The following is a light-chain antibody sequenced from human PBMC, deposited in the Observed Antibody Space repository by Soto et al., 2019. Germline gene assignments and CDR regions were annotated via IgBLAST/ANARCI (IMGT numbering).Light chain of an antibody. CDR1: QSVRSW. J-gene: IGKJ4*01. CDR3: QQLNSYPLT. CDR2: DAS. Sequence: DIEMTQSPATLSSSVGDRVTITCRASQSVRSWLAWYQQKPGTAPKLLIFDASRLESGVPSRFSGSASGTNFTLTISSLQPDDFATYYCQQLNSYPLTFGGGTKVDIK. V-gene: IGKV1-5*01.